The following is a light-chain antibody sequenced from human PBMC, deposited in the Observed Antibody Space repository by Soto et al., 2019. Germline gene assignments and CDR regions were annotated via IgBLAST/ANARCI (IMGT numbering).Light chain of an antibody. Sequence: DIQMTQYPSTLSASVGDRVTITCRASQSVKNWLAWYQQKPGKAPKLLIFKASTLQPGVPSRFSGSGSGTEFTLTISSLQPDDFATYYCQQDKSYPYTFGQGTRLDVK. CDR3: QQDKSYPYT. V-gene: IGKV1-5*03. CDR2: KAS. J-gene: IGKJ2*01. CDR1: QSVKNW.